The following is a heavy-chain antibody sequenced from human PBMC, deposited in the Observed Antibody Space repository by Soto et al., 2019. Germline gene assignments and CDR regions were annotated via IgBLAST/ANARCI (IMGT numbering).Heavy chain of an antibody. CDR3: ARDRANWFDP. CDR2: IWYDGSNQ. J-gene: IGHJ5*02. Sequence: GGSLRLSCAASGFTFSSYGVHWVRQAPGKGLEWVAVIWYDGSNQYYADSVKGRFTISRDSSKNTLYLQMNSLRVEDTAVYFCARDRANWFDPWGQGTLVTVSS. V-gene: IGHV3-33*01. CDR1: GFTFSSYG.